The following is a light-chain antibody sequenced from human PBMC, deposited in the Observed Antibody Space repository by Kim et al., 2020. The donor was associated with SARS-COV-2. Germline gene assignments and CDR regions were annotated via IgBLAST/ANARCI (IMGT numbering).Light chain of an antibody. J-gene: IGKJ1*01. CDR3: QQYVGLSVT. V-gene: IGKV3-20*01. CDR2: GAS. CDR1: QRVSSNY. Sequence: CPGQRDTLSCRASQRVSSNYLAWYQQKPVQAPRLLIYGASSRATGIADRFSGSGSGTDFTLTINRLEPEDFAVYYCQQYVGLSVTFGQGTKVDIK.